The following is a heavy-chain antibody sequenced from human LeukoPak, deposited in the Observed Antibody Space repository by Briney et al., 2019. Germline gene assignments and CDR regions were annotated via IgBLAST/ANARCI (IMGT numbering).Heavy chain of an antibody. CDR3: ARGSDTAMAYSGIYFDY. Sequence: SETLSLTCTVSGGSISSYYWSWIRQPAGKGLEWIGRIYTSGSTNYNPSLKSRVTMSVDTSKNQFSLKLSSVTAADTAVYYCARGSDTAMAYSGIYFDYWGQGTLVTVSS. D-gene: IGHD5-18*01. CDR1: GGSISSYY. J-gene: IGHJ4*02. CDR2: IYTSGST. V-gene: IGHV4-4*07.